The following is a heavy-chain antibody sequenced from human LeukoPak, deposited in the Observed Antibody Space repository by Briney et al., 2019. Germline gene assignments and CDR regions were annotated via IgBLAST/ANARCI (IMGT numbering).Heavy chain of an antibody. D-gene: IGHD1-26*01. CDR2: ISGSGGSA. CDR1: GFTFSSYA. J-gene: IGHJ3*02. V-gene: IGHV3-23*01. Sequence: GGSLRLSCAASGFTFSSYAMSWVRQAPGKGLEWVSAISGSGGSAYYADSVKGRFTISRDNAKNSLYLQMNSLRAEDTALYYCAKDNQWELLDAFDIWGQGTMVTVSS. CDR3: AKDNQWELLDAFDI.